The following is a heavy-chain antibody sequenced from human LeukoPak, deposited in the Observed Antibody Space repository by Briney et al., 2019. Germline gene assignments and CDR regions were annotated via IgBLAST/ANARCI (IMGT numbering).Heavy chain of an antibody. J-gene: IGHJ4*02. CDR3: VRVAYTSDWHFDY. CDR1: GITFSDDY. Sequence: GGSLRLCCAAPGITFSDDYMGWVRQAAGKGLGGVGRSRNRAKSYTTDYAASVRGRFTISRDDSQNSLYLQMRSLKTEDTAVYHCVRVAYTSDWHFDYWGQGPLVTVSS. V-gene: IGHV3-72*01. CDR2: SRNRAKSYTT. D-gene: IGHD6-19*01.